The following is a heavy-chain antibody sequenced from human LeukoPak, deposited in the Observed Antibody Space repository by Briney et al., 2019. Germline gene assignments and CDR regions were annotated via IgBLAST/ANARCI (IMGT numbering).Heavy chain of an antibody. CDR2: MNPNSGST. CDR1: GYTFTSYD. V-gene: IGHV1-8*01. CDR3: ARLAGETRGYYDILTCYYRGWEYYYYYYYMDV. J-gene: IGHJ6*03. Sequence: GASVKVSCKASGYTFTSYDINWVRQATGQGLEWMGWMNPNSGSTGYAQKFQGRVTMTRNTSISTAYMELSSLRSEDTAVYYCARLAGETRGYYDILTCYYRGWEYYYYYYYMDVWGKGTTVTVSS. D-gene: IGHD3-9*01.